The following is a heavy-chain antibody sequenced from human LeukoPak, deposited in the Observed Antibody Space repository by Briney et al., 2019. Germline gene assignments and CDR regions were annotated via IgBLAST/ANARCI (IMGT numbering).Heavy chain of an antibody. J-gene: IGHJ4*02. Sequence: GGSLRLSCAASGFTFSSYGMHWVRQAPGKGLEWVAVISYDGSNKYHADSVKGRFTISRDNSKNTLYLQMNSLRAEDTAVYYCAKGVEMATITLFDYWGQGTLVTVSS. CDR2: ISYDGSNK. V-gene: IGHV3-30*18. CDR1: GFTFSSYG. CDR3: AKGVEMATITLFDY. D-gene: IGHD5-24*01.